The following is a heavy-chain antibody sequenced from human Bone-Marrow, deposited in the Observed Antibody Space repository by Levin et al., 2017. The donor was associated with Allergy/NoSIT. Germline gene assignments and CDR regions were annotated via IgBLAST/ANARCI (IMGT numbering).Heavy chain of an antibody. CDR2: IWYDGSNK. D-gene: IGHD3-3*01. J-gene: IGHJ6*03. CDR3: ARDPGNWVFGVVIYYYYYYMDV. Sequence: GESLKISCAASGFTFSSYGMHWVRQAPGKGLEWVAVIWYDGSNKYYADSVKGRFTISRDNSKNTLYLQMNSLRAEDTAVYYCARDPGNWVFGVVIYYYYYYMDVWGKGTTVIVSS. CDR1: GFTFSSYG. V-gene: IGHV3-33*01.